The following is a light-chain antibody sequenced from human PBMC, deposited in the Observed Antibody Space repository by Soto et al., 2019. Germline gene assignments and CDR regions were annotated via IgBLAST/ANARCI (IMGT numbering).Light chain of an antibody. CDR3: QQYNSSPLT. CDR2: ITS. V-gene: IGKV3D-15*01. Sequence: EIVMTQSPDTLSVSPGERATLSCRASQSVSSKLGWYQQKPGQAPRLLIYITSDRATGIPDRFSGSGSGTEYTLTISSLEPEDFAVYYCQQYNSSPLTFGQGTRLEIK. J-gene: IGKJ5*01. CDR1: QSVSSK.